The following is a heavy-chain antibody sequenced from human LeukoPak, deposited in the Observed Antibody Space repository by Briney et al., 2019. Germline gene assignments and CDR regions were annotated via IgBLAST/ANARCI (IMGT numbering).Heavy chain of an antibody. J-gene: IGHJ5*02. CDR1: GYTFTGYY. CDR2: INPNTGGT. Sequence: ASVKVSCKASGYTFTGYYMDWVRQAPGQGLEWMGWINPNTGGTNYAQKFQGRVTMTRDTSTSTAHMELSRLTSVDTAVYYCARDWVVVGIRWFDPWGQGTQVTVSS. V-gene: IGHV1-2*02. D-gene: IGHD3-22*01. CDR3: ARDWVVVGIRWFDP.